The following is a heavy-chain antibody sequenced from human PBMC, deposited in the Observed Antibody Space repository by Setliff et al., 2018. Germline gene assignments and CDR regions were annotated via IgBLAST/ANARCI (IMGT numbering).Heavy chain of an antibody. Sequence: GGSLRLSCVGSGFNFRNYEMNWVRRAPGKGLEWISYISYGSTTFYADSVKVRFTSSRDDARNSVFLHMNILTVEDTGVDYCARGPLAPFEHWGQGSLVTVSS. CDR2: ISYGSTT. V-gene: IGHV3-48*03. J-gene: IGHJ4*02. CDR1: GFNFRNYE. CDR3: ARGPLAPFEH. D-gene: IGHD6-13*01.